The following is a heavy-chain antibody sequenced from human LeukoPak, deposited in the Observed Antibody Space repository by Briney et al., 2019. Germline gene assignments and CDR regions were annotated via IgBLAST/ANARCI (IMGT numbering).Heavy chain of an antibody. D-gene: IGHD1-26*01. CDR2: MNPNSGNT. Sequence: ASVKVSCKASGYTFTSYDINWVRQATGQGLEWMGWMNPNSGNTGYAQKFQGRVTITRNTSIITAYMELSSLRSEDTAVYYCAKDTSDAWSRVPDYWGQGTLVTVSS. V-gene: IGHV1-8*03. CDR3: AKDTSDAWSRVPDY. J-gene: IGHJ4*02. CDR1: GYTFTSYD.